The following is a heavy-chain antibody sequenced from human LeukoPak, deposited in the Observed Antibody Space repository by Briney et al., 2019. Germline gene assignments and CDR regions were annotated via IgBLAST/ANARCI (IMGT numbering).Heavy chain of an antibody. CDR2: IIPIFGTA. CDR1: GGTFSSFA. D-gene: IGHD6-6*01. Sequence: SVKVSCKASGGTFSSFAISWVRQAPGQGLEWMGGIIPIFGTANYAQKFQGRVTITADESTSTAYMELSSLRSEDTAVYYCACRLAARPGGDAFDIWGQGTMVTVSS. CDR3: ACRLAARPGGDAFDI. V-gene: IGHV1-69*13. J-gene: IGHJ3*02.